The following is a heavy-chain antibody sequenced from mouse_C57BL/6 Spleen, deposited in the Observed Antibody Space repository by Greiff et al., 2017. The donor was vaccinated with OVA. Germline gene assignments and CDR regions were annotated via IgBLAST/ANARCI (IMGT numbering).Heavy chain of an antibody. CDR3: ARGGDNYPYYAMDY. J-gene: IGHJ4*01. Sequence: QVQLQQPGAELVMPGASVKLSCKASGYTFTSYWMHWVKQRPGQGLEWIGEIDPSDSYTNYNQKFKGKSTLTVDKSSSTAYMQLSSLTSEDSAVYYCARGGDNYPYYAMDYWGQGTSVTVSS. CDR1: GYTFTSYW. D-gene: IGHD1-3*01. V-gene: IGHV1-69*01. CDR2: IDPSDSYT.